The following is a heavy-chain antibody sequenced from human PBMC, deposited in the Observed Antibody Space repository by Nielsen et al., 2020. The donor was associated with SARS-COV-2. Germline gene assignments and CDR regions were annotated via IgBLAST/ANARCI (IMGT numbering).Heavy chain of an antibody. Sequence: GESLKISCAASGFIFSTYDMHWVRQSAGKGLEWVSTIGSIGDTYYSGSVKGRFTISRENAKNSLYLQMNSLRAGDTAVYYCARERLSYGMDVWGQGTTVTVSS. CDR3: ARERLSYGMDV. V-gene: IGHV3-13*04. J-gene: IGHJ6*02. CDR2: IGSIGDT. CDR1: GFIFSTYD.